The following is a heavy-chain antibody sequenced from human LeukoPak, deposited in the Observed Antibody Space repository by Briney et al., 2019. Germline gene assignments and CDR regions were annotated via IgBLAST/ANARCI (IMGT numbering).Heavy chain of an antibody. Sequence: PSETLSLTCTVSGGSISSYYWSWIRQPPGKGLEWIGYIYYSGSTNYNPSLKSRVTISVDTSKNQFSLKLISVTAADTAVYYCASSGLSSPPGYWGQGTLVTVSS. CDR1: GGSISSYY. J-gene: IGHJ4*02. CDR3: ASSGLSSPPGY. D-gene: IGHD6-13*01. V-gene: IGHV4-59*01. CDR2: IYYSGST.